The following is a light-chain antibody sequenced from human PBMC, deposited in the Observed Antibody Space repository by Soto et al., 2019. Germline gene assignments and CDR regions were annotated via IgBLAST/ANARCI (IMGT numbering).Light chain of an antibody. CDR3: QVWDTSSDHGV. J-gene: IGLJ1*01. Sequence: SYELTQPPSVSVAPGQTATVTCGGNNVGSKSVHWYQQKPGQAPVLVVYDDSDRPSGIPERFSGSNSGYTATLTISRVEAGDEADYYCQVWDTSSDHGVFGTGTKVTAL. CDR1: NVGSKS. V-gene: IGLV3-21*02. CDR2: DDS.